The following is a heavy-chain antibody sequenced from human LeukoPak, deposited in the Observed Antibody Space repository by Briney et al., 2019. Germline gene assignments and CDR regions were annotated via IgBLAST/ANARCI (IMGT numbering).Heavy chain of an antibody. CDR1: GYTFTSYG. V-gene: IGHV1-18*01. D-gene: IGHD3-22*01. CDR2: ISAYNGNT. Sequence: ASVKVSCKASGYTFTSYGISWVRQAPGQGLEWMGWISAYNGNTNYAQKLQGRVTMTTDTSTRTAYMELRSLRSDDTAVYYCARARGDSSGYYYPPNWFDPWGQGTLVTVSS. CDR3: ARARGDSSGYYYPPNWFDP. J-gene: IGHJ5*02.